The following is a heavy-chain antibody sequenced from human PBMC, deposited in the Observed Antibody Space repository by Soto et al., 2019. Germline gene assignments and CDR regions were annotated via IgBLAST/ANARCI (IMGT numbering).Heavy chain of an antibody. Sequence: SETLSLTCSVSGGSISSGDYYWIWIRQPPGKGLEWIGYIYYSGSTYYNPSLKSRVTISVDTSKNQFSLKLSSVTAADTAVYYCASTYYDFWSGSGWFDPWGQGALVTVSS. D-gene: IGHD3-3*01. J-gene: IGHJ5*02. V-gene: IGHV4-30-4*01. CDR2: IYYSGST. CDR3: ASTYYDFWSGSGWFDP. CDR1: GGSISSGDYY.